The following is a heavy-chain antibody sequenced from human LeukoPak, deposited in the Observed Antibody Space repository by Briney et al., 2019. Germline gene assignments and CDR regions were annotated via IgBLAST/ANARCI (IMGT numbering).Heavy chain of an antibody. CDR2: IYYSGSR. J-gene: IGHJ6*02. D-gene: IGHD6-13*01. Sequence: SETLSLTCTVPDGSISSDSYYWGWIRQPPGKGLEWIGSIYYSGSRYYGPSLRSRVTISVDTSKNQFSLKLSSVTAADTAVYYCARDTLSSWYRYGMDVWGQGTTVTVSS. CDR3: ARDTLSSWYRYGMDV. CDR1: DGSISSDSYY. V-gene: IGHV4-39*07.